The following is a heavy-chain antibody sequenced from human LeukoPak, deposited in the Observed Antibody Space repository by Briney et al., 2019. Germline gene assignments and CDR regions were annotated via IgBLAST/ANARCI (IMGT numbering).Heavy chain of an antibody. V-gene: IGHV1-2*02. Sequence: ASVKVSCKSSGYTFSDYFVHWVRQAPGQGLEWMGWINPKKGDTTYAQSFQGRVTMTRDTSISATYMELNSLRSDDTAVYYCTRGYEYGWFDPWAQGTLVTVSS. CDR1: GYTFSDYF. CDR2: INPKKGDT. CDR3: TRGYEYGWFDP. D-gene: IGHD3-16*01. J-gene: IGHJ5*02.